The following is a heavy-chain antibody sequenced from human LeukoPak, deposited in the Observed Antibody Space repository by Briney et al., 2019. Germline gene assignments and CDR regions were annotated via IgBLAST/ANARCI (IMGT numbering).Heavy chain of an antibody. V-gene: IGHV4-61*02. Sequence: SETLSRTCTVAGGSISSGSYYWSCSRQPAGKGLEWIGRIYTSGSTNYNPSLNRRLNISVDTSKNQFSLKLSSVTAADTAVYYCAXVAYYYXXXXXVXXKGXXXTV. CDR3: AXVAYYYXXXXXV. CDR2: IYTSGST. J-gene: IGHJ6*03. CDR1: GGSISSGSYY.